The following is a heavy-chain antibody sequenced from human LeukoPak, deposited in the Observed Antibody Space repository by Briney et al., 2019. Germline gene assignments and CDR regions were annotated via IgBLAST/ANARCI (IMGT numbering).Heavy chain of an antibody. V-gene: IGHV3-7*01. D-gene: IGHD6-13*01. CDR3: ARVAAAGIYYYYYMDV. CDR2: IKQDGSEK. J-gene: IGHJ6*03. Sequence: GGSLRLSYAASGFTFSSYGMSWVRQAPGKGLEWVANIKQDGSEKYYVDSVKGRFTISRDNAKYSLYLQMNSLRAEDTAVYYCARVAAAGIYYYYYMDVWGKGTTVTVSS. CDR1: GFTFSSYG.